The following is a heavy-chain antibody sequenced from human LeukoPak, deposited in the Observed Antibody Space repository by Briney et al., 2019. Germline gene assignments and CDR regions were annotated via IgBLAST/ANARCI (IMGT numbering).Heavy chain of an antibody. CDR2: INPNSGGT. V-gene: IGHV1-2*02. Sequence: ASVKVSCKASGYTFTGYYMHWVRQAPGQGLEWMGWINPNSGGTNYAQKFQGRVTMTRDTSISTAYMELSRLRSDDTAVYYCARALPYSSSGYYYMDVWGKGTTVTVSS. J-gene: IGHJ6*03. CDR3: ARALPYSSSGYYYMDV. D-gene: IGHD6-6*01. CDR1: GYTFTGYY.